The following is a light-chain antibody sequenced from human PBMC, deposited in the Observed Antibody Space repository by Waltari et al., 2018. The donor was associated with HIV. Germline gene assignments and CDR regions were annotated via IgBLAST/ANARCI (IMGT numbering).Light chain of an antibody. V-gene: IGLV3-25*03. Sequence: SYELTQPPSVSVSPGQTATITCSGDSLSGQYDYWYQQKRGQAPVAIIYTDTERPSVIPERFSGSSSGTTVTLIISEAQTEDEADYYCQSADSSGGFRVFGGGTRLSVL. CDR3: QSADSSGGFRV. J-gene: IGLJ3*02. CDR2: TDT. CDR1: SLSGQY.